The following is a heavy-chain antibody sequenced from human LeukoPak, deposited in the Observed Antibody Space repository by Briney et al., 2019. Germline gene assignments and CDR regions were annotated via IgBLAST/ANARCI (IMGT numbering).Heavy chain of an antibody. V-gene: IGHV1-69*13. D-gene: IGHD6-13*01. CDR2: IIPIFGTA. CDR3: AVTRRSSGPPFDY. Sequence: SVKVSCKASGGTFSSYAISWARQAPGQGLEWMGGIIPIFGTANYAQKFQGRVTITADESTSTAYMGLSSLRSEDTAVYYCAVTRRSSGPPFDYWGQGTLVTVSS. CDR1: GGTFSSYA. J-gene: IGHJ4*02.